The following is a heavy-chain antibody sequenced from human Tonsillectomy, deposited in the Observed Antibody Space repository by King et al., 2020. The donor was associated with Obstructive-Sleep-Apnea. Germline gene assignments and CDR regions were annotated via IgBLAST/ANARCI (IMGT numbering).Heavy chain of an antibody. CDR1: GGSISSSSYY. D-gene: IGHD2-2*01. Sequence: QLQESGPGLVKPSETLSLTCTVSGGSISSSSYYWGWIRQPPGKGLEWIGSIYYSGSTYYNPSLKSRVTISVDTSKNQFSLRLSSVTAADTAVYYCARTHGPRGVPAAPWGYFDYWGQGTLVTVSS. CDR2: IYYSGST. J-gene: IGHJ4*02. CDR3: ARTHGPRGVPAAPWGYFDY. V-gene: IGHV4-39*07.